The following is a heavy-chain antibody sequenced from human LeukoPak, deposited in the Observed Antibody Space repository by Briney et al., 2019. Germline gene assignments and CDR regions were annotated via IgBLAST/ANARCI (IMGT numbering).Heavy chain of an antibody. CDR3: ATEAIVVVTARDYWYFDL. D-gene: IGHD2-21*02. J-gene: IGHJ2*01. CDR2: IIPILGIP. CDR1: GGTFSSYA. Sequence: SVKVSCKASGGTFSSYAISWVRQPPGQGLEWMGRIIPILGIPNYAQQFQGRVTITAEKSTTTAYMELSSLRSEDTAVYYCATEAIVVVTARDYWYFDLWGRGTLVTVSS. V-gene: IGHV1-69*04.